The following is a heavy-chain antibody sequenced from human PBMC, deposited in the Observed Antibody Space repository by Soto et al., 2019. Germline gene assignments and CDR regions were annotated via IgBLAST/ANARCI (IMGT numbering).Heavy chain of an antibody. J-gene: IGHJ4*02. CDR1: GFTFDDYA. CDR3: TKETQANLGTGGFDH. Sequence: PGGSLRLSCTASGFTFDDYAMHWVRQAPGKGLEWVSGISWNRDNVAYADSVKGRFTISRDNARNSLYLQLDNLRPEDTALYYCTKETQANLGTGGFDHWGQGPLVTV. D-gene: IGHD3-16*01. V-gene: IGHV3-9*01. CDR2: ISWNRDNV.